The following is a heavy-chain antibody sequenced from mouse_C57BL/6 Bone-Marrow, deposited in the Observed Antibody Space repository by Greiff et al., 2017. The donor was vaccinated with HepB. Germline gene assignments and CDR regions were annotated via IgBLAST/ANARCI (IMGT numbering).Heavy chain of an antibody. CDR2: IFPGSGST. D-gene: IGHD1-1*01. V-gene: IGHV1-75*01. CDR1: GYTFTDYY. CDR3: ARRRYYYGSSYGYFDV. J-gene: IGHJ1*03. Sequence: QVQLKESGPELVKPGASVKISCKASGYTFTDYYINWVKQRPGQGLEWIGWIFPGSGSTYYNEKFKGKATLTVDKSSSTAYMLLSSLTSEDSAVYFCARRRYYYGSSYGYFDVWGTGTTVTVSS.